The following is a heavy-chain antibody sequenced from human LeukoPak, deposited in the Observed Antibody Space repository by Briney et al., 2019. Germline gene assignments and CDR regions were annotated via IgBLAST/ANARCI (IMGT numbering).Heavy chain of an antibody. CDR1: GGSVSSSSYY. Sequence: SETLSLTCTVSGGSVSSSSYYWGWIRQPPGEGLEWIGSIYYSGSTYYNPSLKSRVTISVDTFRNQFSLKLSSVTAADTAVYYCARHSGGYAGGLYYGMDVWGQGTTVTVSS. J-gene: IGHJ6*02. V-gene: IGHV4-39*01. CDR2: IYYSGST. D-gene: IGHD3-16*01. CDR3: ARHSGGYAGGLYYGMDV.